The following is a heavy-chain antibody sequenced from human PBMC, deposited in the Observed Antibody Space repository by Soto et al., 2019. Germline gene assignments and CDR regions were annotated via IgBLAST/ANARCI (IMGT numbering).Heavy chain of an antibody. Sequence: VGSLRLSCADSGFTFSDYYMSWIRQAPGKGLEWVSYISSSGSTIYYADSVKGRFTISRDNAKNSLYLQMNSLRAEDTAVYYCARYYGDYFYGAFEIWGQGTMVTVSS. J-gene: IGHJ3*02. CDR3: ARYYGDYFYGAFEI. CDR2: ISSSGSTI. CDR1: GFTFSDYY. D-gene: IGHD4-17*01. V-gene: IGHV3-11*01.